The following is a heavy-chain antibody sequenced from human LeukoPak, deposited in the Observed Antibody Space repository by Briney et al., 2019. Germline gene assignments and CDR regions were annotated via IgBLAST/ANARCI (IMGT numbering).Heavy chain of an antibody. J-gene: IGHJ5*02. Sequence: PSETLSLTCTVSGDSISSSSYYWGWIRQPPGKGLEWIGYIYYSGSTTYNPSLKSRVTMSLDTSKNQFSLNLNSVTAADTAVYYCARRVLVAPTLGWGFDPWGQGTLVTVSS. V-gene: IGHV4-61*05. CDR2: IYYSGST. CDR3: ARRVLVAPTLGWGFDP. D-gene: IGHD2-15*01. CDR1: GDSISSSSYY.